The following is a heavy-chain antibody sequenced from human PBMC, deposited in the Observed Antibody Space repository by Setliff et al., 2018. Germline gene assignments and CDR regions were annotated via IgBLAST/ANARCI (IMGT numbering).Heavy chain of an antibody. D-gene: IGHD6-19*01. V-gene: IGHV3-74*01. CDR2: ISRDGSST. CDR1: GFTFSDYW. J-gene: IGHJ3*02. CDR3: EGRAVADRGFDI. Sequence: GSLRLSCAASGFTFSDYWMYWVRQAPGKGLVWVSRISRDGSSTAYADSVKGRLTISRDNARNTLYLQMNSLRAEDTAVYYCEGRAVADRGFDIWGQGTTVTVSS.